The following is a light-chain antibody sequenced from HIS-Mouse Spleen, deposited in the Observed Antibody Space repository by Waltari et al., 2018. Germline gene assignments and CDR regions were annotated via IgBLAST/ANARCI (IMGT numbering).Light chain of an antibody. J-gene: IGLJ1*01. V-gene: IGLV2-23*01. Sequence: QSALTQPASVSGSPGQSITISSTGTSRDVGSYNPVCWYQQHPGKAPNPMIYEGSKRPSGVSNRFSGAKSGNTASLTISGLQAEDEADYYCCSYAGSSTYVFGTGTKVTVL. CDR3: CSYAGSSTYV. CDR2: EGS. CDR1: SRDVGSYNP.